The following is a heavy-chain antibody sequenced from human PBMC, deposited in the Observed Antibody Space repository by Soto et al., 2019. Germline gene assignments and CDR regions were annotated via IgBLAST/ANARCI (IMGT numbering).Heavy chain of an antibody. Sequence: EVQLVESGGGLVQPGGSLRLSCSASGFTFSSYAMHWVRQAPGKGLEYVSAISSNGGSTYYADSVKGRFTISRDNSKNTLYLQMSSLRAEDTAVYYCVKDHIIRYSYGLGVFDYWGQGTLVTVSS. CDR2: ISSNGGST. D-gene: IGHD5-18*01. V-gene: IGHV3-64D*08. CDR1: GFTFSSYA. CDR3: VKDHIIRYSYGLGVFDY. J-gene: IGHJ4*02.